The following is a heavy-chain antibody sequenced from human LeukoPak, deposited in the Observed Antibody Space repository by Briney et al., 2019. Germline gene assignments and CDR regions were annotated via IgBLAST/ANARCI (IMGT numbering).Heavy chain of an antibody. CDR2: IRLDGSEK. V-gene: IGHV3-30*02. CDR3: AKDVYDCSGGSCPQYYYVMDV. D-gene: IGHD2-15*01. J-gene: IGHJ6*02. CDR1: GFTFSSYG. Sequence: GGSLRLSCTASGFTFSSYGMHWGRQAPGKGLEWVSFIRLDGSEKYYADSVRGRFTISRDNSKNTLSLQMNSLRAEDTALYYCAKDVYDCSGGSCPQYYYVMDVWGQGTTVTVSS.